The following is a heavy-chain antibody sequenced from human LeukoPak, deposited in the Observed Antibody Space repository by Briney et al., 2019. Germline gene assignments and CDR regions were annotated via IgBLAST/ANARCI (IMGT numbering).Heavy chain of an antibody. CDR1: GFTLSSYS. V-gene: IGHV3-21*01. CDR3: ARLSRGPKGGNRQIDY. J-gene: IGHJ4*02. CDR2: ISSSSSYI. D-gene: IGHD6-13*01. Sequence: PGGSLRLSCAASGFTLSSYSMNWVRQAPGKGLEWVSSISSSSSYIYYADSVKGRFTISRDNAKNSLYLQMNSLRAEDTAVYYCARLSRGPKGGNRQIDYWGQGTLVTVSS.